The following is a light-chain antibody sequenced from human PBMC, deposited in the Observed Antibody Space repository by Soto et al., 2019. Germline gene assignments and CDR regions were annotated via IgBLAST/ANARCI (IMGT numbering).Light chain of an antibody. V-gene: IGKV1-5*03. J-gene: IGKJ1*01. CDR1: QSITMW. CDR2: KTS. Sequence: DIHMTQSPSTLSASVGDRVTITCRASQSITMWLAWYQQKPGKAPNLLIYKTSSLESGVPSRFSGSGSGTEFTLTISSLQPDDFATYYCQYWTDYSWTFGQGTKVEVK. CDR3: QYWTDYSWT.